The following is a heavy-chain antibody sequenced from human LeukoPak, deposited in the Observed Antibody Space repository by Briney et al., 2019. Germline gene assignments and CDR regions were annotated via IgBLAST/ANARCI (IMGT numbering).Heavy chain of an antibody. D-gene: IGHD3-22*01. V-gene: IGHV3-66*01. CDR1: GFTVSSNY. Sequence: GGSLRLSCAASGFTVSSNYMSWVRQAPGKGLEWVSVIYSGGSTYYADSVKGRFTISRDNSKNTLYLQMNSLRAKDTAVYYCARDPGFGSDYYDSSGYYYGGMDVWGQGTTVTVSS. CDR3: ARDPGFGSDYYDSSGYYYGGMDV. CDR2: IYSGGST. J-gene: IGHJ6*02.